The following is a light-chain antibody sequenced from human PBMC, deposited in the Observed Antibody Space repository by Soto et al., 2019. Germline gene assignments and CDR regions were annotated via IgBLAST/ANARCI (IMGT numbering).Light chain of an antibody. CDR1: SSDVGSYNY. Sequence: QSALTQPASVSGSPGQSITISCTGTSSDVGSYNYVSWYQQHPGKAPKLMIYEVSDRPSGISSRFSGSKSGNTAFLTISGPQTEDEADYYCSSYTRSSTLFGTGTKVTVL. CDR3: SSYTRSSTL. CDR2: EVS. J-gene: IGLJ1*01. V-gene: IGLV2-14*01.